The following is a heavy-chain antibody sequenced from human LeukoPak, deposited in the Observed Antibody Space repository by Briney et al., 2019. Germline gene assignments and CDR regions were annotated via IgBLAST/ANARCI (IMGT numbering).Heavy chain of an antibody. V-gene: IGHV4-61*02. Sequence: SETLSLTCTVSGGSISSGSYYWSWIRQPAGKGLEWIGRIYTSGSTNYNPSLKSRVTISVDTSKNQFSLKLSSVTAAATAVYYCAREGYCSGGSCYSTPYWGQGTLVTVSS. CDR2: IYTSGST. J-gene: IGHJ4*02. CDR3: AREGYCSGGSCYSTPY. CDR1: GGSISSGSYY. D-gene: IGHD2-15*01.